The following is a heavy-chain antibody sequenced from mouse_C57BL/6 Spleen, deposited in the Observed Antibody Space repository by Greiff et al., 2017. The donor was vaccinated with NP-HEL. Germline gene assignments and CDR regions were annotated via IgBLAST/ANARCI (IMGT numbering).Heavy chain of an antibody. CDR2: IDPSDSYT. CDR1: GYTFTSYW. V-gene: IGHV1-69*01. Sequence: VQLQQPGAELVMPGASVKLSCKASGYTFTSYWMHWVKQRPGQGLEWIGEIDPSDSYTNYNQKFKGKSTLTVDKSSSTAYMQLSSLTSEDSAVYYCARRDYYGSSYRGAMDYWGQGTSVTVSS. CDR3: ARRDYYGSSYRGAMDY. D-gene: IGHD1-1*01. J-gene: IGHJ4*01.